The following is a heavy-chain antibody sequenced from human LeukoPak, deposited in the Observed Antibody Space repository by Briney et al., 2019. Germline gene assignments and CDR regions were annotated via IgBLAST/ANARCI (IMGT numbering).Heavy chain of an antibody. D-gene: IGHD5-24*01. J-gene: IGHJ4*02. CDR1: GFTFSSYA. Sequence: GGSLRLSCAASGFTFSSYAMSWVRQAPGKGLEWVSAISGSGGSTYYADSVKGRLTISRDNSKNTLYLQMNSLRAEDTAVCYCAHPVYNSEHFDYWGQGTLVTVSS. CDR2: ISGSGGST. V-gene: IGHV3-23*01. CDR3: AHPVYNSEHFDY.